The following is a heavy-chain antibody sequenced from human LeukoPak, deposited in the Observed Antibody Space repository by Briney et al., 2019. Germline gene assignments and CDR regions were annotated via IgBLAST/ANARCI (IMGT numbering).Heavy chain of an antibody. CDR2: IYYSGST. CDR1: GGSISSGGYY. V-gene: IGHV4-31*03. Sequence: SETLSLTYTVSGGSISSGGYYWSWIRQHPGKGLEWIGYIYYSGSTYYNPSLKSRVTISVDTSKNQFSLKLSSVTAADTAVYYCARETSNWGSYYYYGMDVWGQGTTVTVSS. J-gene: IGHJ6*02. D-gene: IGHD7-27*01. CDR3: ARETSNWGSYYYYGMDV.